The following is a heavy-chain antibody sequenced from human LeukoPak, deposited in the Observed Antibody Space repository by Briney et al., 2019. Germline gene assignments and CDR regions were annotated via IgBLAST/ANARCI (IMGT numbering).Heavy chain of an antibody. J-gene: IGHJ3*01. D-gene: IGHD6-19*01. CDR1: GYTFSHYG. CDR3: ARHLQQWLAAYLIF. Sequence: ASVKVSCKASGYTFSHYGISWVRRAPGQGLEWMGWISAYNGNTIYAQKFQGRVTMTTDTSTSTAYMELRSLESDDTAVYYCARHLQQWLAAYLIFWGQGTKVTVSS. CDR2: ISAYNGNT. V-gene: IGHV1-18*01.